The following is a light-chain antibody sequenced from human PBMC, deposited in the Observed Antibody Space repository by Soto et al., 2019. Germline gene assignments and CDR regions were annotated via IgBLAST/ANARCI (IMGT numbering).Light chain of an antibody. CDR2: VNSDGSH. CDR3: QTWGTGIVV. Sequence: QAVVTQSPSASASLGASGNLTCTLSSGHSFYAIAWHQQQPDKSPRYLMKVNSDGSHIKGDGIPDRFSGSRSGAERYLTISSLQSEDEADYYCQTWGTGIVVFGGRTKLTVL. CDR1: SGHSFYA. V-gene: IGLV4-69*01. J-gene: IGLJ2*01.